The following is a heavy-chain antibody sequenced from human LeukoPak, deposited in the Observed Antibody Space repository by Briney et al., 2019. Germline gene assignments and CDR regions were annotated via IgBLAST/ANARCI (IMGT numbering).Heavy chain of an antibody. Sequence: GGSLRLSCATSGSTFSNHGMNWVRQAPGKGLEWVSGISPSGDINYYADSVKGRFTISRDNSKNTVYLEVISLTDEDTAVYYCAKSNGYGLVDIWGQGTMVTVSS. CDR3: AKSNGYGLVDI. V-gene: IGHV3-23*01. CDR1: GSTFSNHG. CDR2: ISPSGDIN. D-gene: IGHD3-10*01. J-gene: IGHJ3*02.